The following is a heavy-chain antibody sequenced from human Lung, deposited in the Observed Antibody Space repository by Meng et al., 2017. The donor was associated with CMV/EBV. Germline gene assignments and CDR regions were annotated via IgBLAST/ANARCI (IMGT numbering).Heavy chain of an antibody. J-gene: IGHJ4*02. CDR2: ISSSSSTI. Sequence: GESLKISCAASGFTFSSYSMNWVRQAPGKGLEWVSYISSSSSTIYYADSVKGRFTISRDNAKNSLYLQMNSLRAEDTAVYYCARVENYDFWSGYYSFPYYFGYWGQGTLVTFSS. D-gene: IGHD3-3*01. CDR3: ARVENYDFWSGYYSFPYYFGY. CDR1: GFTFSSYS. V-gene: IGHV3-48*04.